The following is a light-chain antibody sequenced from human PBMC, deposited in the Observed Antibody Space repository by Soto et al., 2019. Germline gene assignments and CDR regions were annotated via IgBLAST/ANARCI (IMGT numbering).Light chain of an antibody. Sequence: DIQMTQSPSTLSASVGDRVTITCRASQSITNRLAWYQQKPGKAPKVLIYDASNLEYGVPSRFSGSGFGTEFILTISNLQTDDFATYWCQHYGGMWTFGQGTKVEMK. CDR2: DAS. CDR3: QHYGGMWT. V-gene: IGKV1-5*01. CDR1: QSITNR. J-gene: IGKJ1*01.